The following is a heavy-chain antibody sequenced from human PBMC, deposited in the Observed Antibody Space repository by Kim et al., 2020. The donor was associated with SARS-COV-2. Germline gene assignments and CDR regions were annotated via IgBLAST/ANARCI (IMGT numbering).Heavy chain of an antibody. CDR1: GGSFSGYY. CDR2: INHSGST. Sequence: SETLSLTCAVYGGSFSGYYWSWIRQPPGKGLEWIGEINHSGSTNYNPSLKSRVTISVDTSKNQFSLKLSSVTAADTAVYYCARGPPKDFWSGYLPHYYY. CDR3: ARGPPKDFWSGYLPHYYY. D-gene: IGHD3-3*01. J-gene: IGHJ6*01. V-gene: IGHV4-34*01.